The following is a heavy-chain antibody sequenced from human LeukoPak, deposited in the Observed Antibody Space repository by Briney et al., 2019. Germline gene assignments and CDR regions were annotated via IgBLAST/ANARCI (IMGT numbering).Heavy chain of an antibody. CDR2: ISGSSSYT. D-gene: IGHD6-6*01. Sequence: PGGSLRLPCAASGFTFRSYSMNWVRQAPGKGLEWVSFISGSSSYTYYADSVKGRFTISRDNAKSSLYPQMNSLRVEDAAVYYCARGLFVLHYSSSSPFDYWGQGTLVTVSS. CDR3: ARGLFVLHYSSSSPFDY. CDR1: GFTFRSYS. J-gene: IGHJ4*01. V-gene: IGHV3-21*01.